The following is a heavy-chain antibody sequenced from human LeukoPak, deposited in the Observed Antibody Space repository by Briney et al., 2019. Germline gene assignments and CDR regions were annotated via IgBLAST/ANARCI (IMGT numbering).Heavy chain of an antibody. CDR1: GFTFGDYA. J-gene: IGHJ4*02. D-gene: IGHD2-2*01. Sequence: PGGSLRLSCTASGFTFGDYAMSWFRQAPGKGLEWAGFIRSKAYGGTTEYAASVKGRFTISRDDSKSIAYLQMNSLKAEDTAVYYCTRDADIVVVPAAFDYWGQGTLVTVSS. V-gene: IGHV3-49*03. CDR3: TRDADIVVVPAAFDY. CDR2: IRSKAYGGTT.